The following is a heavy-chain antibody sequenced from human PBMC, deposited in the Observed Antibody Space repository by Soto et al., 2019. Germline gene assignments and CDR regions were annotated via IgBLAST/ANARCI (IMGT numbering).Heavy chain of an antibody. Sequence: EVQLVESGGDLVQPGGSLRLSCAASGFTFSTSWMTWVRQAPGTGLEWVANIRKDGSVIHYGDSVKGRFTISRDNAKNSLYLEMTNLRVDDTAVYFCARDFSPADGDLFYDAVDIWGQGTGVTVSS. CDR2: IRKDGSVI. V-gene: IGHV3-7*01. CDR1: GFTFSTSW. CDR3: ARDFSPADGDLFYDAVDI. D-gene: IGHD2-2*01. J-gene: IGHJ3*02.